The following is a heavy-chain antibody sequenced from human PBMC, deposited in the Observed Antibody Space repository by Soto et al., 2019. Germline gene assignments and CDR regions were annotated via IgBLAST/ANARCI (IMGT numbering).Heavy chain of an antibody. CDR1: GFSFSHHY. CDR3: VRAGDNYNLLDY. Sequence: PGESLKISCAASGFSFSHHYMSWIRQAPGKGLEWIGYSSNSGSFTRYEDSVKGRFSISRDNAKNSLYLQITSRRGDDTAIYYCVRAGDNYNLLDYWGQGTPVTVSS. D-gene: IGHD1-1*01. J-gene: IGHJ4*02. V-gene: IGHV3-11*06. CDR2: SSNSGSFT.